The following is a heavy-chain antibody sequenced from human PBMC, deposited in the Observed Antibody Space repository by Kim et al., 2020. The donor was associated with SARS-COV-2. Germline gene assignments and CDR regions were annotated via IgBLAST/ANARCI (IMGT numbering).Heavy chain of an antibody. CDR3: ARRVGGYDDYYYYGMDV. D-gene: IGHD5-12*01. Sequence: FQGRVTITADESTSTAYMELSSLRSEDTAVYYCARRVGGYDDYYYYGMDVWGQGTTVTVSS. V-gene: IGHV1-69*01. J-gene: IGHJ6*02.